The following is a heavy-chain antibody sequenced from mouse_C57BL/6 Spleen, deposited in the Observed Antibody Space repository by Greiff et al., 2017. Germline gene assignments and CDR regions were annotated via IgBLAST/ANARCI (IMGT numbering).Heavy chain of an antibody. V-gene: IGHV1-18*01. CDR2: INPNNGGT. D-gene: IGHD4-1*01. CDR3: ARRGTGVFYFDY. Sequence: VQLQQPGAELVMPGASVKLSCKASGYTFTDYNMDWMKQSHGKSLEWIGDINPNNGGTIYNQKFKGKATLTVDKSSSTAYMELRSLTSEDTAVYYCARRGTGVFYFDYWGQGTTLTVSS. J-gene: IGHJ2*01. CDR1: GYTFTDYN.